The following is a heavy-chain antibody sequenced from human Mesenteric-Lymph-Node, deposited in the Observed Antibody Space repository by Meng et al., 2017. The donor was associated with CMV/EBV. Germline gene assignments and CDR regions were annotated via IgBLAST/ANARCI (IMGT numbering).Heavy chain of an antibody. Sequence: VSGGSRSSGGYYWSWIRQHPGKGLEWIGNIYYSGSTYYNPSLKSRVTTSVDTSKNQFSLKLSSVTAADTAVYYCARVFTGSTAGIDYWGQGTLVIVSS. D-gene: IGHD5/OR15-5a*01. J-gene: IGHJ4*02. CDR1: GGSRSSGGYY. CDR3: ARVFTGSTAGIDY. CDR2: IYYSGST. V-gene: IGHV4-31*02.